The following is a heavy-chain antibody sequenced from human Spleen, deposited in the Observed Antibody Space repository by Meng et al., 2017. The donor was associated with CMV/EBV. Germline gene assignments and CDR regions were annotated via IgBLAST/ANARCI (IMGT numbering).Heavy chain of an antibody. CDR2: ITASGGST. J-gene: IGHJ4*02. D-gene: IGHD3-22*01. V-gene: IGHV3-23*01. CDR1: GFTFSSYE. CDR3: AKDLEYYYDSSGYYGGHYFDY. Sequence: GESLKISCAASGFTFSSYEMSWVRQAPGKGLEWVSPITASGGSTHYAQSVKGRFTISRDNSKNTLYLQMNSLRAEDTAVYYCAKDLEYYYDSSGYYGGHYFDYWGQGTLVTVSS.